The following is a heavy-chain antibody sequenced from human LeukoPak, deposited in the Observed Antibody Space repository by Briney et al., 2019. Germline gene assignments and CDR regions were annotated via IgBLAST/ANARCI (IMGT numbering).Heavy chain of an antibody. CDR2: ISWNSGTV. D-gene: IGHD2-2*01. Sequence: GGSLRLSCAASGFDFNDYAMHWVRQAPGKGLEWVSGISWNSGTVAYADSVKGRFTISRDNSKKSLYLQMNSLRAEDMALYYCAKASADWYFDLWGRGTLVTVSS. CDR3: AKASADWYFDL. V-gene: IGHV3-9*03. J-gene: IGHJ2*01. CDR1: GFDFNDYA.